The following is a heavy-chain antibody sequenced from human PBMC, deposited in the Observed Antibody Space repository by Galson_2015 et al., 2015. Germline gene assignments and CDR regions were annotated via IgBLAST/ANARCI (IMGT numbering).Heavy chain of an antibody. J-gene: IGHJ6*03. Sequence: SLRLSCAASGFTFSSYGMHWVRQAPGKGLEWVAVIWYDGSNKHYADSVKGRFTISRDNSKNTLYLQMNSLRAEDTAVYYCARVSYGSGSKRLYYYYMDVWGKGTTFTASS. CDR2: IWYDGSNK. V-gene: IGHV3-33*01. D-gene: IGHD3-10*01. CDR1: GFTFSSYG. CDR3: ARVSYGSGSKRLYYYYMDV.